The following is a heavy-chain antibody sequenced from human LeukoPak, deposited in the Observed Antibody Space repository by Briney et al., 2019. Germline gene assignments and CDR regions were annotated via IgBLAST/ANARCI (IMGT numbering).Heavy chain of an antibody. Sequence: SETLSLTCTVSGDSISSYYWSWIRQPPGKGLEWIGEINHSGSTNYNPSLKSRVTISVDTSKNQFSLKLSSVTAADTAVYYCARFMITFGGVIVKGIDYWGQGTLVTVSS. J-gene: IGHJ4*02. D-gene: IGHD3-16*02. CDR1: GDSISSYY. CDR2: INHSGST. V-gene: IGHV4-34*01. CDR3: ARFMITFGGVIVKGIDY.